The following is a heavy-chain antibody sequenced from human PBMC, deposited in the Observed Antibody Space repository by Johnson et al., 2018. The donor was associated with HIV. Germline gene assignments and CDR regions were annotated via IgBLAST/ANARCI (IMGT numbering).Heavy chain of an antibody. CDR2: ISSGGGT. CDR3: ARESLEFWSRGAFDI. J-gene: IGHJ3*02. Sequence: VQLVESGGGLVHPGGSLRLSCAASGFTVSSNYMSWVRQAPGKGLEWVSVISSGGGTYYADSVKGRFTISRDTSKNTLFLEMNSLKAEDTAVYYCARESLEFWSRGAFDIWGQGTMVTVSS. V-gene: IGHV3-66*01. CDR1: GFTVSSNY. D-gene: IGHD3-10*01.